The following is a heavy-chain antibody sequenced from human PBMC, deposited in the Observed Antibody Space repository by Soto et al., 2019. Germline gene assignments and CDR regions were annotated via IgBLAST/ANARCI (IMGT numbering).Heavy chain of an antibody. J-gene: IGHJ4*01. CDR1: GYSFTRYW. CDR2: IYPGDSDT. CDR3: VRPVYGDKFGN. D-gene: IGHD4-17*01. V-gene: IGHV5-51*01. Sequence: GESLKISCKASGYSFTRYWIGWVRQMPGKGLEWMGSIYPGDSDTRYNPSLQGQVTISADKSISTAYLQWSSLKASDTAMYYCVRPVYGDKFGNWGQGTLVTVAS.